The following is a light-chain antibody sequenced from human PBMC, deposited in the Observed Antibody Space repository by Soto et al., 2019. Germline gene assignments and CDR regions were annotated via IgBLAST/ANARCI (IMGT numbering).Light chain of an antibody. CDR1: SSDVGGYND. J-gene: IGLJ3*02. V-gene: IGLV2-11*01. CDR3: CSYAGSYTHWV. Sequence: QSVLTQPRSVSGSPGQSVTISCTGTSSDVGGYNDVSWYQQHPGKAPKLTIYDVSKRPSGVPDRFSGSKSGNTASLTISGLQAEDEADYYCCSYAGSYTHWVFGGGTKLTVL. CDR2: DVS.